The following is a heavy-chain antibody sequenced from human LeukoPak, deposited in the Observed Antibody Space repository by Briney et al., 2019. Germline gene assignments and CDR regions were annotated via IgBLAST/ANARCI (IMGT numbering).Heavy chain of an antibody. CDR1: GFTFSRYW. CDR3: ARDPRYSGYESPLR. Sequence: GGSLRLSCTVSGFTFSRYWMSWVRQAPGKGLEWVANIKQDGSEKHYVGSVKGRFTITRDNAKNSLYLQMNSLRAEDTAVYYCARDPRYSGYESPLRWGQGTLVTVSS. V-gene: IGHV3-7*01. J-gene: IGHJ4*02. CDR2: IKQDGSEK. D-gene: IGHD5-12*01.